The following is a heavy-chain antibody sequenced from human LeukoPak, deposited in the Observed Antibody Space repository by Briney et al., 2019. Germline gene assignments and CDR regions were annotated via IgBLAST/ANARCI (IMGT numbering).Heavy chain of an antibody. D-gene: IGHD3-3*01. CDR2: ISSSSSTI. V-gene: IGHV3-48*04. CDR3: ARDGEWLRPNDY. J-gene: IGHJ4*02. Sequence: PGGSLRLSCAASGFPFSSYSMNWVRQAPGKGLEWVSYISSSSSTIYYVDSVKGRFTISRDNAKNSVFLQMNSLRAEDTAVYYCARDGEWLRPNDYWGQGTLVTVSS. CDR1: GFPFSSYS.